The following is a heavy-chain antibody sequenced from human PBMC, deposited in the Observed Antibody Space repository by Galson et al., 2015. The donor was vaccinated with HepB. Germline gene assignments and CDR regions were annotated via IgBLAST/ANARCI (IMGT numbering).Heavy chain of an antibody. CDR3: AKGSSNSGYFDY. V-gene: IGHV3-23*01. J-gene: IGHJ4*02. Sequence: LRLSCAASGFTFSSYAMSWVRQAPGKGLEWVSAISGSGGSTYYADSVKGRFTISRDNSKNTLYLQMNSLRAEDTAVYYCAKGSSNSGYFDYWGQGTLVTVSS. D-gene: IGHD3-10*01. CDR1: GFTFSSYA. CDR2: ISGSGGST.